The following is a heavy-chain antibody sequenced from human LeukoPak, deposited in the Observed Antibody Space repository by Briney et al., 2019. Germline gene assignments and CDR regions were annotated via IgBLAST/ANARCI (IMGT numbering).Heavy chain of an antibody. V-gene: IGHV1-69*04. Sequence: ASVKVSCKASGGTFSSYAISWVRQAPGQGLEWMGRIIPIFGIANYAQKFQGGVTITADKSTSTAYMELSSLRSEDTAVYYCARDKAPYYYYGMDVWGQGTTVTVSS. CDR2: IIPIFGIA. J-gene: IGHJ6*02. CDR1: GGTFSSYA. CDR3: ARDKAPYYYYGMDV.